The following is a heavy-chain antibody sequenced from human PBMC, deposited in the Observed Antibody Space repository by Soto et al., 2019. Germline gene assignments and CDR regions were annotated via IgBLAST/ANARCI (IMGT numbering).Heavy chain of an antibody. J-gene: IGHJ4*02. CDR2: IDPSDSQT. V-gene: IGHV5-10-1*01. CDR3: ARQIYDYDKGLNFQYYFDS. CDR1: GYSFAGYW. D-gene: IGHD3-22*01. Sequence: GESLKISCKGSGYSFAGYWITWVRQKPGKGLEWMGRIDPSDSQTYYSPSFRGHVTISATKSITTVFLQWSSLRASDTAMYYCARQIYDYDKGLNFQYYFDSWGQGTPVTVSS.